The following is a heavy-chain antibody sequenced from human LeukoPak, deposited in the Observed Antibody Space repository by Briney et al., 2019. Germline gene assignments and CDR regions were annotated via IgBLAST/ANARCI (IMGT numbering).Heavy chain of an antibody. J-gene: IGHJ4*02. CDR3: ARDLSEKYSSDY. CDR1: GFTFRNYA. D-gene: IGHD2/OR15-2a*01. CDR2: ISYDGAVT. Sequence: GGSLRLSCAASGFTFRNYAIHWARQAPGKGLEWVVFISYDGAVTYYADSVKGRFTISRDNSKSTLYLHMNSLRAEDTAVYYCARDLSEKYSSDYWGQGTLVTVSS. V-gene: IGHV3-30-3*01.